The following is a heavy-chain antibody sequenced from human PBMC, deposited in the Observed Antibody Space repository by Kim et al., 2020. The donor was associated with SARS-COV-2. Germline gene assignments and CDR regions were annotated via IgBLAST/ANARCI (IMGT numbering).Heavy chain of an antibody. J-gene: IGHJ4*02. D-gene: IGHD6-13*01. CDR1: GGTFSSYA. CDR3: ARVEYSSSWSDPRFDY. V-gene: IGHV1-69*13. Sequence: SVKVSCKASGGTFSSYAISWVRQAPGQGLEWMGGIIPIFGTANYAQKFQGRVTITADESTSTAYMELSSLRSEDTAVYYCARVEYSSSWSDPRFDYWGQGTLVTVSS. CDR2: IIPIFGTA.